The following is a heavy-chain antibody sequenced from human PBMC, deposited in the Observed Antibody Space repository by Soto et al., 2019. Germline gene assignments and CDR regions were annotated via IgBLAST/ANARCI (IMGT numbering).Heavy chain of an antibody. D-gene: IGHD2-21*02. J-gene: IGHJ6*02. Sequence: GGSLRLSCAASGFTFSSYAMHWVRQAPGKGLEWVAVISYDGSNKYYADSVKGRFTISRDNSKNTLYLQMNSLRAEDTAVYYCARDPCGGDCQYYYYGMDVWGQGTTVTVSS. CDR3: ARDPCGGDCQYYYYGMDV. CDR2: ISYDGSNK. V-gene: IGHV3-30-3*01. CDR1: GFTFSSYA.